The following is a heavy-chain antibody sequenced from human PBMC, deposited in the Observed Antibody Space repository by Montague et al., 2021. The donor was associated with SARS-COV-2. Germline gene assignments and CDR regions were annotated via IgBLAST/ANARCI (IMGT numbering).Heavy chain of an antibody. Sequence: TLSLTCIVSGGSISSGGYYWSWIRQHPGKGLEWIGYIYTSGSTYYNPSLKSRVSISLDTSKNHFSLRLSSMTAADTAVYYCARSESPSYSGSPFDYWGQGTLVTVSS. CDR2: IYTSGST. J-gene: IGHJ4*02. CDR1: GGSISSGGYY. V-gene: IGHV4-31*03. CDR3: ARSESPSYSGSPFDY. D-gene: IGHD6-13*01.